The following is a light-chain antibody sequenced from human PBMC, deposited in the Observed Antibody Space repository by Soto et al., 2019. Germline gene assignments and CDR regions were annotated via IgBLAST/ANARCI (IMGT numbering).Light chain of an antibody. J-gene: IGLJ1*01. CDR1: SSDVGGYNY. CDR2: DVS. CDR3: SSYTSSSPS. V-gene: IGLV2-14*01. Sequence: QSALTQPASVSGSPRQSITXSCTGTSSDVGGYNYVSWYQQHPGKAPKLMIYDVSNRPSGVSNRFSGSKSGNTASLTISGLQAEDEADYYCSSYTSSSPSFGTGTKLTVL.